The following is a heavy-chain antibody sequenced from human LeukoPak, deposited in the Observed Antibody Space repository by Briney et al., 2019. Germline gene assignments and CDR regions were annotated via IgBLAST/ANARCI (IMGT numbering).Heavy chain of an antibody. CDR2: INTGNGNT. CDR1: GYTFTTYG. D-gene: IGHD6-19*01. J-gene: IGHJ4*02. V-gene: IGHV1-3*04. Sequence: ASVKVSCKASGYTFTTYGMYWVRQAPGQRLEWMGWINTGNGNTKYSQKFQGRVTITRDTSASTAYMELSSLRSEDTAVYYCARASRTLIAVAGTVHDYWGQGTLVTVSS. CDR3: ARASRTLIAVAGTVHDY.